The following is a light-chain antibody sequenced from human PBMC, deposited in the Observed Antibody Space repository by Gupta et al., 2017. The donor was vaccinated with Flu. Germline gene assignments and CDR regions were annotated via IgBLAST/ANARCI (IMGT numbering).Light chain of an antibody. V-gene: IGKV4-1*01. J-gene: IGKJ4*01. Sequence: IVMTQSPDSLAVSPGERATPNCKSSQSVLYSSNNKNYLAWYQQKPGQPPKLLIYWASTRESGVPDRFSGSGSGTDFTLTISSLQAEDVAVYYCQQYYSTPLTFGGGTKVEIK. CDR1: QSVLYSSNNKNY. CDR3: QQYYSTPLT. CDR2: WAS.